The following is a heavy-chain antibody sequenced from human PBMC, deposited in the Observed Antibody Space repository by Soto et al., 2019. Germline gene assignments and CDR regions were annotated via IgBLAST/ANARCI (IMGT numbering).Heavy chain of an antibody. CDR2: ASGTGGST. D-gene: IGHD2-2*01. J-gene: IGHJ4*02. Sequence: GGSLRLSCIASGFTFDAYAMNWVRQAPGKGLEWVSAASGTGGSTYYADSVKGRFTVSRDNSKNTLYLQMNSLRGEDTAVYYCARGPRGLYHHDYWGQGALVTVSS. V-gene: IGHV3-23*01. CDR3: ARGPRGLYHHDY. CDR1: GFTFDAYA.